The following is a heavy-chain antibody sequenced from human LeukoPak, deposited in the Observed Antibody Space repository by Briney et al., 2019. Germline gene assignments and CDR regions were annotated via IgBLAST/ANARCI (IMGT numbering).Heavy chain of an antibody. CDR3: TRGATEATRYYYGLDV. CDR1: GFTFSDHY. V-gene: IGHV3-72*01. CDR2: TRNKPKGYTT. Sequence: GGSLRLSCAASGFTFSDHYMDWVRQAPGKGLEWVGRTRNKPKGYTTEYAASVRGRFTISRDDSNNSLYLQMSSLKTEDTAVYYCTRGATEATRYYYGLDVWGQGTTVTVSS. J-gene: IGHJ6*02. D-gene: IGHD5-12*01.